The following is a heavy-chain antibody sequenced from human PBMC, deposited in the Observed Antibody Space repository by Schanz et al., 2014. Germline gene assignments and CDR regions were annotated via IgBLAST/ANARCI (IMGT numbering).Heavy chain of an antibody. CDR2: ISSSSSTI. V-gene: IGHV3-48*02. Sequence: EVQLVESGGGLVQPGGSLRLSCAASGFTFRTYLMNWVRQAPGKGLEWVSFISSSSSTIYYADSVKGRFTISRDNVMISMYLQMNSLRDEDTAVYYCAREGERKGMLPYYFDYWGQGALVTVSS. CDR3: AREGERKGMLPYYFDY. CDR1: GFTFRTYL. J-gene: IGHJ4*02. D-gene: IGHD2-21*01.